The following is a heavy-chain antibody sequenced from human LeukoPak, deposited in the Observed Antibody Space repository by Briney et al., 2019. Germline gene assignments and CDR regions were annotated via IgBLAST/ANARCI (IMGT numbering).Heavy chain of an antibody. CDR2: ISAYNGNT. D-gene: IGHD5-24*01. CDR3: ARKGVKEMATIWYAFDI. Sequence: ASVKVSCXASGYTFTSYGISWVRLAHGQGLEWMGWISAYNGNTNYAQKFQGRVTMTRDTSISTAYMELSRLRSDDTAVYYCARKGVKEMATIWYAFDIWGQGTMVTVSS. V-gene: IGHV1-18*01. CDR1: GYTFTSYG. J-gene: IGHJ3*02.